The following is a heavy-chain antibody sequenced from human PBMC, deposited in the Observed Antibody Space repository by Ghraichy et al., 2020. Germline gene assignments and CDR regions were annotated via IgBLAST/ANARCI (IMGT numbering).Heavy chain of an antibody. CDR3: AKRYCIGDFCYSFDS. J-gene: IGHJ4*02. CDR2: ISDSGRTT. Sequence: GGSLRLSCAASGVIFNGYAMHWVRQAPGKGLEWVSGISDSGRTTYYADSVKGRFTISRDNSKNTLYLQMNSLRAEDTAVYYCAKRYCIGDFCYSFDSWGQGALVTVSS. CDR1: GVIFNGYA. D-gene: IGHD2-15*01. V-gene: IGHV3-23*01.